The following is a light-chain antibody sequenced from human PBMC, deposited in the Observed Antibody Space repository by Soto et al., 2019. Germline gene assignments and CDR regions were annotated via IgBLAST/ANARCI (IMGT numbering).Light chain of an antibody. Sequence: IVMTQSPDSLAVSLGERATINCKSSQSVLYSSNNKNYLAWYQQKPGQPPNLLIYWASTRESGVPDRFSGSGSGTDFTLTISSLQAEDVAVYYCQKYYSTPYTVGQGTKLEIK. CDR3: QKYYSTPYT. CDR2: WAS. J-gene: IGKJ2*01. V-gene: IGKV4-1*01. CDR1: QSVLYSSNNKNY.